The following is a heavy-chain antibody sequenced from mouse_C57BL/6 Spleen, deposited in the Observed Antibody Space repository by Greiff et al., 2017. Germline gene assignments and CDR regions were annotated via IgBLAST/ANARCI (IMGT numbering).Heavy chain of an antibody. Sequence: EVQVVEPGGGLVKPGGSLTLSCAASGFTFSDYGMHGVRQAPEKGLGWVAYISSGSSPINYADTVKGRFTISRDNAKNTLFLQMTSLRSEDTAMYYCARVLLRYPFYAMDYWGQGTSVTVSS. CDR3: ARVLLRYPFYAMDY. V-gene: IGHV5-17*01. CDR2: ISSGSSPI. J-gene: IGHJ4*01. CDR1: GFTFSDYG. D-gene: IGHD1-1*01.